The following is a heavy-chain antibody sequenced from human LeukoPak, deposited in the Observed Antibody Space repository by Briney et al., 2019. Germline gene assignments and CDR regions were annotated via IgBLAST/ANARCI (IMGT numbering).Heavy chain of an antibody. CDR1: GNYW. V-gene: IGHV3-23*01. Sequence: GGSLSLSCAASGNYWMHWVRQAPGKGLEWVSAISGSGGSTYYADSVKGRFTISRDNSKNTLYLQMNSLRAEDTAVYYCAKDQAIAVAHAFDIWGQGTMVTVSS. J-gene: IGHJ3*02. D-gene: IGHD6-19*01. CDR3: AKDQAIAVAHAFDI. CDR2: ISGSGGST.